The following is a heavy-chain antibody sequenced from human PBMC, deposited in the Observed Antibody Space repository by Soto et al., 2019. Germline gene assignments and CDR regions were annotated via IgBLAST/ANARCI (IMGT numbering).Heavy chain of an antibody. V-gene: IGHV3-48*01. Sequence: GGSLRLSCGASGFTFSSYSINWVRQAPGKGVEWVSYISSSSSSIYYADSVKGRFTISRDNAKNSVYLQMNSLRAEDTAVYYCARSDGFGDWGQGTLVTVSS. J-gene: IGHJ4*02. CDR1: GFTFSSYS. CDR2: ISSSSSSI. CDR3: ARSDGFGD.